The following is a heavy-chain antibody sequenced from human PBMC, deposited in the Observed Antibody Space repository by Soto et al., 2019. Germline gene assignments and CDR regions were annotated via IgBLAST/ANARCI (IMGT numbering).Heavy chain of an antibody. J-gene: IGHJ4*02. V-gene: IGHV1-18*04. CDR1: GYTFSRYG. CDR2: NSGHNDNT. CDR3: ARDERDTCSGAGCFYFDY. Sequence: QVHLVQSGTEVKEPGASVKVSCKASGYTFSRYGISWVRQAPGQGLEWVAWNSGHNDNTNYAEKFQGRVTLTTATDTGTAYMDLRSLRSDDTAVYYCARDERDTCSGAGCFYFDYWGQGTLVTVSS. D-gene: IGHD2-8*02.